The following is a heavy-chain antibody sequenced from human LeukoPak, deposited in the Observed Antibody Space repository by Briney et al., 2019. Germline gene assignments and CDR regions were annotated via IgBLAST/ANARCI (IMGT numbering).Heavy chain of an antibody. J-gene: IGHJ4*02. CDR1: GYTFTGYY. D-gene: IGHD6-19*01. CDR3: ARSIIAVAALLV. Sequence: ASVKVSCKASGYTFTGYYIHWVRQAPGQGLEWMGWINPNSGGTNYAQKFQGRVTMTRDTSISTAYMELSRLRSDDTAVYYCARSIIAVAALLVWGQGTLVTVSS. V-gene: IGHV1-2*02. CDR2: INPNSGGT.